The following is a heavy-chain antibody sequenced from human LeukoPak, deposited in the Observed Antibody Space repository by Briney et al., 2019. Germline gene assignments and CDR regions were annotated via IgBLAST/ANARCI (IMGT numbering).Heavy chain of an antibody. V-gene: IGHV3-11*04. CDR3: AKDLVVVAATRSDFDY. Sequence: PGGSLRLSCAASGFTFSDYYMSWIRQAPGKGLEWVSYISSSGSTIYYADSVKGRFTISRDNSKNTLYLQMNSLRAEDTAVYYCAKDLVVVAATRSDFDYWGQGTLVTVSS. CDR2: ISSSGSTI. D-gene: IGHD2-15*01. CDR1: GFTFSDYY. J-gene: IGHJ4*02.